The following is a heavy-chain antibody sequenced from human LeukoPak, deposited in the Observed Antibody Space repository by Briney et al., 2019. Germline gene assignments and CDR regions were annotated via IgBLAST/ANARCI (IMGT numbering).Heavy chain of an antibody. Sequence: ASVKVSCKASGGTFSSYAISWVRQAPGQGLEWMGGIIPISGAADYAPKFQGRVTIAADASTSTLEVTSLRSQDTAVYYCARNSLGGYSDHWGQGTLVTVSS. V-gene: IGHV1-69*13. CDR1: GGTFSSYA. J-gene: IGHJ4*02. CDR3: ARNSLGGYSDH. CDR2: IIPISGAA. D-gene: IGHD2-15*01.